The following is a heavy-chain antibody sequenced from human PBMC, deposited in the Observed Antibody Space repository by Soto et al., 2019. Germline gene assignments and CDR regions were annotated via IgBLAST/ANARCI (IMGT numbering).Heavy chain of an antibody. CDR1: GYTFTSYG. D-gene: IGHD5-12*01. J-gene: IGHJ6*04. V-gene: IGHV1-18*01. CDR3: ERAWDIVAMAV. CDR2: ISAYNGNT. Sequence: QVQLVQSGADMKKPGASVKVSCTASGYTFTSYGISWVRQAPGQGLEWLGWISAYNGNTNHAQKLQGRVTMTTDASTSTAYMELRSLRCDDTGVYYCERAWDIVAMAVWGKGTTVTVSS.